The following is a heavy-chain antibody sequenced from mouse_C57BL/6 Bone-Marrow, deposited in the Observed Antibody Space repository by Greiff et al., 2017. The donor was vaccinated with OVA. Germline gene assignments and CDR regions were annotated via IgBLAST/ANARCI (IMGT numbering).Heavy chain of an antibody. V-gene: IGHV5-17*01. Sequence: EVQRVESGGGLVKAGGSLKLSCAASGFTFSDYGMHWVRQAPEKGLEWVAYISSGSSTIYYADTVKGRFTISRDNAKNTLFLQMTSLRSEDTAMYYCARTYYDYYAMDYWGQGTSVTVSS. D-gene: IGHD2-10*01. CDR2: ISSGSSTI. CDR3: ARTYYDYYAMDY. J-gene: IGHJ4*01. CDR1: GFTFSDYG.